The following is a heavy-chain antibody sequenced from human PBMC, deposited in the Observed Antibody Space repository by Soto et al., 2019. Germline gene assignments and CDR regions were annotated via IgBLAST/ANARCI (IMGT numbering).Heavy chain of an antibody. J-gene: IGHJ4*02. CDR3: ARVRRHEASVYFDY. CDR2: ISAYNGNT. D-gene: IGHD1-26*01. CDR1: GYTFTSYG. Sequence: ASVKVSCKASGYTFTSYGISWVRQAPGQGLEWMGWISAYNGNTNYAQKLQGRVTMTTDTSTSTAYMELRSLRSDDTAVYYCARVRRHEASVYFDYWGQGTLVTVSS. V-gene: IGHV1-18*01.